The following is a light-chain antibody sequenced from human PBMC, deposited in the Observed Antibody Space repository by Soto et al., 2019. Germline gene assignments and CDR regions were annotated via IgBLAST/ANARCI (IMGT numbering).Light chain of an antibody. Sequence: QSVLTQPPSVSGAPGQRVTISCTGSSSNIGAGYDVHWYQQLPGTAPKLLIYGNSNRPSGVPDRFSGSKSGTSASLAITGLHAEDEADYYCQSYASSLSGQVFGGGTKLTVL. J-gene: IGLJ2*01. CDR1: SSNIGAGYD. CDR2: GNS. V-gene: IGLV1-40*01. CDR3: QSYASSLSGQV.